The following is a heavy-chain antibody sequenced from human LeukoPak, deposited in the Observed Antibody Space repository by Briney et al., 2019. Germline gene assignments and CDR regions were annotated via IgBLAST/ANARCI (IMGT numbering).Heavy chain of an antibody. J-gene: IGHJ4*02. V-gene: IGHV3-30*02. CDR2: IRYDGSNK. Sequence: GGSLRLSCAASGFTFSSYGMHWVRQAPGKGLEWVAFIRYDGSNKYYADSVKGRFTISRDNSKNTLYLQMNSLRADDTAVYYCVKDHGWLLYSWGQGTLVTVSS. CDR1: GFTFSSYG. CDR3: VKDHGWLLYS. D-gene: IGHD3-9*01.